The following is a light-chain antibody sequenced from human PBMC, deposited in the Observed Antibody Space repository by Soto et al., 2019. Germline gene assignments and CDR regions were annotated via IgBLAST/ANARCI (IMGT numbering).Light chain of an antibody. V-gene: IGLV2-14*03. CDR3: CSLTTSHTYV. CDR1: SSDIGHYDY. Sequence: QSVLTQPASVSGSPGQSITISCTGTSSDIGHYDYVSWYQQHPGKAPKLMIYHVTYRPSGGSNRYSGSKSGNSASLTISGLEADDEADYYCCSLTTSHTYVFGSGTKLTVL. CDR2: HVT. J-gene: IGLJ1*01.